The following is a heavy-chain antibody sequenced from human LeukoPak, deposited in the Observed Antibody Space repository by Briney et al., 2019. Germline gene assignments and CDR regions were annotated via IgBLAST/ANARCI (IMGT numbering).Heavy chain of an antibody. CDR2: INPNSGGT. Sequence: ASVKVSCKASGYTFTGYYMHWVRQAPGQGLEWMGWINPNSGGTDYAQKFQGRVTMTRDTSISTAYMELSRLRSDDTAVYYCARAPTGIVVIPAAMRGPNFDYWGQGTLVTVSS. J-gene: IGHJ4*02. CDR3: ARAPTGIVVIPAAMRGPNFDY. D-gene: IGHD2-2*01. V-gene: IGHV1-2*02. CDR1: GYTFTGYY.